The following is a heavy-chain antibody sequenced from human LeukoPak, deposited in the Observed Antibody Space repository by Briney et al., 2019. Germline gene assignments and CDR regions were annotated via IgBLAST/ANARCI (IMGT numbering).Heavy chain of an antibody. CDR1: GGSISSSSYY. CDR2: IYYSGST. J-gene: IGHJ4*02. V-gene: IGHV4-39*01. D-gene: IGHD3-22*01. CDR3: ARQNFYYDSSGYYYIDY. Sequence: SETLSLTCTVSGGSISSSSYYWGWIRQPPGKGLEWIGSIYYSGSTYYNPSLKSRVTISVDTSKNQFSLKLSSVTAADTAVYYCARQNFYYDSSGYYYIDYWGRGTLVTVSS.